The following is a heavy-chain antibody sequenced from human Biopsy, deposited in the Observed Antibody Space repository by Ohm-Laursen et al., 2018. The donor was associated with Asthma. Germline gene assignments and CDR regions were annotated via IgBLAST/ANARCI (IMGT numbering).Heavy chain of an antibody. CDR3: ARAVDYSHYYGIDV. V-gene: IGHV1-18*01. J-gene: IGHJ6*02. D-gene: IGHD3-10*01. CDR2: ISVYNGNT. CDR1: GYTFNSAG. Sequence: SVKVSCKSSGYTFNSAGITWVRQAPGRGLEWMGWISVYNGNTKVAQKLQDRVTMITDTSTSTAYMELRSLRSDDTAVYFCARAVDYSHYYGIDVWGQGTTVTVS.